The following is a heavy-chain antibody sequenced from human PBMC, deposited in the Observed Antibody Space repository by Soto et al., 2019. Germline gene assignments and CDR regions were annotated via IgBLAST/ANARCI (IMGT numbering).Heavy chain of an antibody. CDR1: GGTFTSTA. J-gene: IGHJ6*02. D-gene: IGHD6-13*01. V-gene: IGHV1-69*01. CDR3: ASSAGLDHLLNYYGLNV. Sequence: QVLLVQSSAEVKKPGSSVKVSCKASGGTFTSTAFSWVRQAPGQGLEWRGRIIPVLGTPNYAQKFQARLTVTADASTTTFHMELSSLRSDDTAVYYCASSAGLDHLLNYYGLNVWGQGTTVTVSS. CDR2: IIPVLGTP.